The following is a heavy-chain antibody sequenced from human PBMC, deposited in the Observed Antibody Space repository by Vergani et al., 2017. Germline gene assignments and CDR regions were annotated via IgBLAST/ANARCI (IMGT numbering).Heavy chain of an antibody. CDR3: ARGSERFLLWFGESSFGL. Sequence: QVQLQQWGAGLLKPSETLSLTCAVYGGSFSGYYWSWILQPPGKGLEWIGEINHSGSTNYNPSLKSRVTISVDTSKNQFSLKLSSVTAADTAVYYCARGSERFLLWFGESSFGLWGQGTLVTVSS. V-gene: IGHV4-34*01. CDR1: GGSFSGYY. D-gene: IGHD3-10*01. CDR2: INHSGST. J-gene: IGHJ4*02.